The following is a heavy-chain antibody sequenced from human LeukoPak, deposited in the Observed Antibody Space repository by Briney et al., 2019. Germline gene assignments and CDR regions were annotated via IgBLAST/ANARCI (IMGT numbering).Heavy chain of an antibody. Sequence: PGGSLRLSCAASGFIFKSYWMNWVRQAPGKGLEWVANIKEDGCEKYYVDSVKGRFTISRDNAKTSLYLQMNSLRGEDTAVYYCVRNWGYFDYWGQGTLVTVSS. D-gene: IGHD7-27*01. CDR2: IKEDGCEK. CDR1: GFIFKSYW. V-gene: IGHV3-7*05. CDR3: VRNWGYFDY. J-gene: IGHJ4*02.